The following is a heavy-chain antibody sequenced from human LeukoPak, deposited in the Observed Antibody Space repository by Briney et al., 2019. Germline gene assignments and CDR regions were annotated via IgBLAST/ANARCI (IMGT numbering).Heavy chain of an antibody. Sequence: SETLSLTCTVSGASLRTYYWGWMRQPPGKGLEWIGYVHYSGNTNYSPSLKSRVTMSVDTSKNQFSLKVSSVTAADTALYYCVRGQRSYFRAVDDWGQGPLVTVSS. J-gene: IGHJ4*02. CDR2: VHYSGNT. D-gene: IGHD3-10*01. V-gene: IGHV4-59*01. CDR1: GASLRTYY. CDR3: VRGQRSYFRAVDD.